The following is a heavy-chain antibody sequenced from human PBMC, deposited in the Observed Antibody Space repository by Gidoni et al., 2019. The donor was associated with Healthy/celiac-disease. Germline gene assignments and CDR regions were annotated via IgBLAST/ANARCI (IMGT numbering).Heavy chain of an antibody. J-gene: IGHJ3*02. CDR3: ARDRADYYDSSGTGDAFDI. D-gene: IGHD3-22*01. CDR2: IIPIFGTA. Sequence: CKASGGTFSSYAISCVRQAPGQGLEWMGGIIPIFGTANYAQKFQGRVTITADESTSTAYMELSSLRSEDTAVYYCARDRADYYDSSGTGDAFDIWGQGTMVTVSS. V-gene: IGHV1-69*01. CDR1: GGTFSSYA.